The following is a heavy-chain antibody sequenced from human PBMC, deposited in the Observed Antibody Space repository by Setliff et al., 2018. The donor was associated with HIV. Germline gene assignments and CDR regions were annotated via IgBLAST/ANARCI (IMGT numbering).Heavy chain of an antibody. CDR2: INSKPDGGTT. V-gene: IGHV3-15*01. J-gene: IGHJ1*01. CDR1: GFSFSNAW. D-gene: IGHD3-22*01. CDR3: STYQLHHDGSGYYYYNLKH. Sequence: GSLRLSCAASGFSFSNAWMSWVRQAPGKGLEWVGRINSKPDGGTTDYAAPVKGRFTISRDDSKETLYLQMNSLKTEDSAVYYCSTYQLHHDGSGYYYYNLKHWGQG.